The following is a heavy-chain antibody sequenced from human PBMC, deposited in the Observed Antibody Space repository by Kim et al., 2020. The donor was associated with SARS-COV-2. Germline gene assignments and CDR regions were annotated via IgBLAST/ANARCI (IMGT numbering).Heavy chain of an antibody. V-gene: IGHV4-59*01. Sequence: SETLSLTCTVSGGSISSYYWSWIRQPPGKGLEWIGYIYYSGSTNYNPSLKSRVTISVDTSKNQFSLKLSSVTAADTTVYYCVGGASNYYYYGMDVWGQGTTVTVSS. CDR2: IYYSGST. CDR3: VGGASNYYYYGMDV. J-gene: IGHJ6*02. CDR1: GGSISSYY. D-gene: IGHD1-26*01.